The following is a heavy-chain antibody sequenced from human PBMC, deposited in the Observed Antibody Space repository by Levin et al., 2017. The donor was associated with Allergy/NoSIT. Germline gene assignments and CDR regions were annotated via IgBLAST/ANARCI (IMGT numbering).Heavy chain of an antibody. CDR1: GKTFSSNA. J-gene: IGHJ4*02. D-gene: IGHD3-16*01. V-gene: IGHV3-30*18. Sequence: GGSLRLSCAASGKTFSSNAMHWVRQAPGKGLEWVAVISSDGTTKYYADFVKGRFTISRDNSKNTLYLKMNSLTAEDTAVYYCAKSKENDYVWGSSPDYWGQGTLVTVSS. CDR3: AKSKENDYVWGSSPDY. CDR2: ISSDGTTK.